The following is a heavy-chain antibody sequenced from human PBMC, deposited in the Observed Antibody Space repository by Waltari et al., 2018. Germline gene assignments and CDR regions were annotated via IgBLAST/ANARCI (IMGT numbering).Heavy chain of an antibody. D-gene: IGHD3-22*01. Sequence: QVQLQESGPGLVKTSATLSLTCAVSGGSISSNYWSWNSQRQGKGLEWIGRIYGSGGSTDYNPSLKSRVTISTDTSKNQFSLKLSSVTAADTAVYYCARDDSGYYTGRGRFDVWGPGVLVTVSS. CDR1: GGSISSNY. CDR2: IYGSGGST. J-gene: IGHJ5*02. V-gene: IGHV4-4*07. CDR3: ARDDSGYYTGRGRFDV.